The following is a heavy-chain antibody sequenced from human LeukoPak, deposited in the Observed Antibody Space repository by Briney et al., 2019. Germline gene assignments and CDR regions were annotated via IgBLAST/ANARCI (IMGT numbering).Heavy chain of an antibody. Sequence: GESLKISCKGSGYSFSTYWIGWVRQMPGKGLEWMGIIYPGDSDTRYSPSFQGQVTISADKSISTAYLQWSSLKASGTAMYYCARRGYRSGANAFDIWGQGTMVTVSS. D-gene: IGHD6-19*01. J-gene: IGHJ3*02. CDR1: GYSFSTYW. CDR3: ARRGYRSGANAFDI. CDR2: IYPGDSDT. V-gene: IGHV5-51*01.